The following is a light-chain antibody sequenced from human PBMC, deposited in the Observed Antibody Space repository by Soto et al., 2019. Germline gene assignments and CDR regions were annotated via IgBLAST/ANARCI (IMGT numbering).Light chain of an antibody. V-gene: IGLV2-11*01. CDR3: AAWDDSLSGQV. Sequence: QSALIQPPSVSGSPGQSVTISCTGTSSDVGSYDYVSWYQQHPGTVPKPMIYNVNTRPSGVPDRFSGSKSGNTASMTISGLQAEDEADYYCAAWDDSLSGQVFGGGTKLTVL. CDR1: SSDVGSYDY. CDR2: NVN. J-gene: IGLJ2*01.